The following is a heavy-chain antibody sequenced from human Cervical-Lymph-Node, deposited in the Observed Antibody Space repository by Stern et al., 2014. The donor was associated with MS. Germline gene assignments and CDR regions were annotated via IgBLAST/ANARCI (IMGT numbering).Heavy chain of an antibody. V-gene: IGHV1-69*01. CDR1: GGTFNTNV. CDR2: IIPIFGTA. J-gene: IGHJ4*02. D-gene: IGHD6-6*01. CDR3: ARAAYSTSSYNY. Sequence: QLVQSGAEVKKPGSSVKVSCKASGGTFNTNVISWVRQAPGQGLEWMGGIIPIFGTALYAQKFQGRVTITANESTRAGYMEMGSRRSEDTAVYYGARAAYSTSSYNYWGQGTLVIVSS.